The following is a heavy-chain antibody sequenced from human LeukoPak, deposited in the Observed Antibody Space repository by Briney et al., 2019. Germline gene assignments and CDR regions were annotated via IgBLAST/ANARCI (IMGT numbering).Heavy chain of an antibody. D-gene: IGHD3-9*01. J-gene: IGHJ4*02. CDR1: GFTFSSYS. CDR3: PRVGDRPYYDILTGYYSN. Sequence: GGSLRLSCAASGFTFSSYSMNWVRQAPGKGLEWVSSISNSSSYIYYADSVKDRFTISRDNAKNSLYLQMNNLRAEDTHVYYCPRVGDRPYYDILTGYYSNWGQGTLVTVSS. V-gene: IGHV3-21*01. CDR2: ISNSSSYI.